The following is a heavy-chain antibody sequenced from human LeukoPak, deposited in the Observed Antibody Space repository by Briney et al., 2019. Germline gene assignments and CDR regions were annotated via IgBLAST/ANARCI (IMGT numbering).Heavy chain of an antibody. Sequence: SETLSLTCTVSGGSISSYYWSWIRQPPGKGLEWIGYIYYSGGTNYNPSLKSRVTISVDTSKNQFSLKLSSVTAADTAVYYCVLHPPGDAFDIWGQGTMVTVSS. V-gene: IGHV4-59*01. CDR1: GGSISSYY. J-gene: IGHJ3*02. CDR3: VLHPPGDAFDI. CDR2: IYYSGGT.